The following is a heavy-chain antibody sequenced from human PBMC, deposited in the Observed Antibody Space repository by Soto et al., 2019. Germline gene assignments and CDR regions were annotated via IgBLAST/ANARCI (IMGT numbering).Heavy chain of an antibody. CDR2: INPSGGST. V-gene: IGHV1-46*01. Sequence: ASVKVSCKASGYTFTSYYMHWVRQAPGQGLEWMGIINPSGGSTSYAQKFQGRVTMTRDTSTSTVYMELSSLRSEDTAVYYCARALQGYDSSGYSYGMDVWGQGATVTVS. CDR1: GYTFTSYY. CDR3: ARALQGYDSSGYSYGMDV. J-gene: IGHJ6*02. D-gene: IGHD3-22*01.